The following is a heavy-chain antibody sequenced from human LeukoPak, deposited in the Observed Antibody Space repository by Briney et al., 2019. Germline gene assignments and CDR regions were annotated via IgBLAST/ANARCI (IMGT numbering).Heavy chain of an antibody. CDR3: AKGGKGSRPFDY. J-gene: IGHJ4*02. Sequence: GRSLRLSCAASGFTFDDYAMHWVRPAPGKGLEWVAGISWNSGSIGYADSVKGRFTISRDNAKNSLYLQMNSLRAEDTALYYCAKGGKGSRPFDYWGQGTLVTVSS. CDR1: GFTFDDYA. CDR2: ISWNSGSI. V-gene: IGHV3-9*01.